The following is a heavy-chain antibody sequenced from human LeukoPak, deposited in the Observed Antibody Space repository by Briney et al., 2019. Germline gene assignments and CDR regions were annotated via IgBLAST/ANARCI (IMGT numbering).Heavy chain of an antibody. CDR1: GFTFSSYA. Sequence: LPGGSLRLSCAASGFTFSSYAMSWVRQAPGKGLEWVSAISSSGGSTYNADSVKGRFTISRDNSKNMLYLQMNSLRAEDTAVYYCAKDRSSSWYARDDYWGQGTLVTVSS. CDR3: AKDRSSSWYARDDY. J-gene: IGHJ4*02. V-gene: IGHV3-23*01. CDR2: ISSSGGST. D-gene: IGHD6-13*01.